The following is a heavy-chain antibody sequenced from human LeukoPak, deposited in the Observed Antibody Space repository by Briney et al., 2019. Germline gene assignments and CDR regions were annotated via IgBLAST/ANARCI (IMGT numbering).Heavy chain of an antibody. V-gene: IGHV4-59*11. CDR2: ISYSGST. Sequence: PSQTLSLTCTVSGGSFSSHYWAWIRQPPGEGREWIGYISYSGSTNYNPSLKSRVTISVETCQTEFSLKLSSFTAADTAAYYCARYAALIGTWFDPWGQGTLVTVSS. CDR3: ARYAALIGTWFDP. CDR1: GGSFSSHY. D-gene: IGHD3-16*02. J-gene: IGHJ5*02.